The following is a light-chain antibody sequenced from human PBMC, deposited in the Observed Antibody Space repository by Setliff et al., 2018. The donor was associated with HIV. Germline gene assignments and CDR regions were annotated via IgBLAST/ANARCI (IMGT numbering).Light chain of an antibody. J-gene: IGLJ2*01. Sequence: QSVLPQPASVSGSPGQSITISCTGTSSDVGGYNYVSWYQQHPGKAPKLMIYEVSNRPSGVSNRFSGSKSGNTASLTISGLQAEDEADYYCSSYTSSSTLLFGGGTKVTVL. CDR2: EVS. CDR3: SSYTSSSTLL. CDR1: SSDVGGYNY. V-gene: IGLV2-14*01.